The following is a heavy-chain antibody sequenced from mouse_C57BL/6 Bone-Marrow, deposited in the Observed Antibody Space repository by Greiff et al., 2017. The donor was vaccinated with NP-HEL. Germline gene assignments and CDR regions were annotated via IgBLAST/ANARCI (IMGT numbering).Heavy chain of an antibody. D-gene: IGHD3-3*01. Sequence: EVKLMESGGGLVKPGGSLKLSCAASGFTFSDYGMHWVRQAPEKGLEWVAYISSGSSTIYYADTVKGRFTISRDNAKNTLFLQMTSLRSEDTAMYYCARGCGGLYYYAMDYWGQGTAVTVSS. J-gene: IGHJ4*01. V-gene: IGHV5-17*01. CDR1: GFTFSDYG. CDR2: ISSGSSTI. CDR3: ARGCGGLYYYAMDY.